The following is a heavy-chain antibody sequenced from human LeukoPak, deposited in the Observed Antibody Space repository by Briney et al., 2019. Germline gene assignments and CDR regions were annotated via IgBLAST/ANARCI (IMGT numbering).Heavy chain of an antibody. Sequence: ASVKVSCKASGYTFTGYFIHWVRQAPGRGLERMGRISPNNGGTNYAQKFQGRVTMTSDTSISTAYVELSSLRSDDTALYYCARQGIAAAVDYWGQGTLVTVSS. CDR3: ARQGIAAAVDY. V-gene: IGHV1-2*06. CDR2: ISPNNGGT. D-gene: IGHD6-13*01. CDR1: GYTFTGYF. J-gene: IGHJ4*02.